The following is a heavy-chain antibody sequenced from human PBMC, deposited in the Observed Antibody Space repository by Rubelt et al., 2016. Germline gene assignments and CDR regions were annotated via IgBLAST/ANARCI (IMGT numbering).Heavy chain of an antibody. CDR2: IYHSGSP. Sequence: QVQLQESGPGLVKPSETLSLTCTVSGYSISSGYYWGWIRQPPGKVLEWIGSIYHSGSPYYNPSLKGRGTISGDTSKNQFSLKLSSVTAADTAVYYCARDHSSGWYLEGFFDYWGQGTLVTVSS. V-gene: IGHV4-38-2*02. D-gene: IGHD6-19*01. CDR1: GYSISSGYY. J-gene: IGHJ4*02. CDR3: ARDHSSGWYLEGFFDY.